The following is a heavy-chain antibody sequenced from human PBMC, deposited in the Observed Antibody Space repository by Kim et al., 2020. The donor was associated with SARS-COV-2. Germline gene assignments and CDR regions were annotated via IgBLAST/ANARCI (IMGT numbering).Heavy chain of an antibody. Sequence: YYETTVKGRYNTSEDNAKNSLYLQMNSLRAENTAVYYCARDFTPSSFFEYGGQGTLVTVSS. CDR3: ARDFTPSSFFEY. D-gene: IGHD6-6*01. J-gene: IGHJ4*02. V-gene: IGHV3-7*01.